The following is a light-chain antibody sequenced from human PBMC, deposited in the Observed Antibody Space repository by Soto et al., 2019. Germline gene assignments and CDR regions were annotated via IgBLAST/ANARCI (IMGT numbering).Light chain of an antibody. CDR3: AAWDDSLNGPV. CDR2: SNN. J-gene: IGLJ1*01. V-gene: IGLV1-44*01. Sequence: SVLTQPPSASGAPGPRVTISFSGSSSIIGSNTVNWYQQLPGTAPKLLIYSNNQRPSGVPDRFSGSKSGTSASLAISGLQSEDEADYYCAAWDDSLNGPVFGTGTKVTVL. CDR1: SSIIGSNT.